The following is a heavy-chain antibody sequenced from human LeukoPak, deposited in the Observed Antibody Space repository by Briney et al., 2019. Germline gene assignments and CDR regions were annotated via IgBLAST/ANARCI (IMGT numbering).Heavy chain of an antibody. Sequence: GGSLRLSCAASGFTFSSYAMHWVRQAPGKGLEWVAVISYDGSNKYYADSVKGRFTISRDNSKNTLYLQMNSLRAEDTAVYYCARDYPYYYGSGSSPGPFDIWDQGTMVTVSS. D-gene: IGHD3-10*01. J-gene: IGHJ3*02. CDR2: ISYDGSNK. CDR3: ARDYPYYYGSGSSPGPFDI. V-gene: IGHV3-30-3*01. CDR1: GFTFSSYA.